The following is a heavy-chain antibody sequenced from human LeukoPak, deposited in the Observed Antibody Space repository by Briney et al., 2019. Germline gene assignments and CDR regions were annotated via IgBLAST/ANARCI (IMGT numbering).Heavy chain of an antibody. Sequence: GASVKVSCKASGGTFNSYTISWVRQAPGQGLEWMGWINPNSGGTNYAQKFQGRVTMTRDTSISTAYMELSRLRSDDTAVYYCARDREDTMVRGVAYYMDVWGKGTTVTIPS. CDR1: GGTFNSYT. D-gene: IGHD3-10*01. V-gene: IGHV1-2*02. CDR2: INPNSGGT. CDR3: ARDREDTMVRGVAYYMDV. J-gene: IGHJ6*03.